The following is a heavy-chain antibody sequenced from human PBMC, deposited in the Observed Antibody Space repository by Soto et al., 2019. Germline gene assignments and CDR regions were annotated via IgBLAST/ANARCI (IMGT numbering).Heavy chain of an antibody. J-gene: IGHJ4*01. CDR2: ISYSGST. CDR1: GAFIGSYY. CDR3: ASILTSGNYYSLLDY. D-gene: IGHD1-26*01. Sequence: SETLSLTCTVSGAFIGSYYWSWIRQPPGKGLEWIGDISYSGSTNYNPSLKSRVTVSVDTSKNHFSLKLSSVTAAATAVYFCASILTSGNYYSLLDYWGQGTLVTVSS. V-gene: IGHV4-59*08.